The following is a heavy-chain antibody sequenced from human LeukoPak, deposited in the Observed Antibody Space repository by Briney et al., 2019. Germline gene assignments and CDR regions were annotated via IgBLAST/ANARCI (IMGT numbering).Heavy chain of an antibody. D-gene: IGHD3-16*02. CDR2: ISGSGGST. CDR3: AKEYDYVWGSYRSYYFDY. J-gene: IGHJ4*02. Sequence: GGSLRLSCAASGFTFSSYGMSWVRQAPGKGLEWVSAISGSGGSTYYADSVKGRFTISRDNSKNTLYLQMNSLRAEDTAVYYCAKEYDYVWGSYRSYYFDYWGQGTLVTVSS. V-gene: IGHV3-23*01. CDR1: GFTFSSYG.